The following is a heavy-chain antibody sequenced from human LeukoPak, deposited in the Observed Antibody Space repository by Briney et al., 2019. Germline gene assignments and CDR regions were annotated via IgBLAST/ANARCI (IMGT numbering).Heavy chain of an antibody. CDR3: ATEIVVVVAATGWPRDYYFDY. V-gene: IGHV1-46*01. D-gene: IGHD2-15*01. J-gene: IGHJ4*02. Sequence: ASVKVSCKASGYTFTSYYMHWVRQAPGQGLEWMGIINPSGGSTSYAQKFQGRVTMTRDTSTSTVYMELSSLRSEDTAVYYCATEIVVVVAATGWPRDYYFDYWGQGTLVTVSS. CDR2: INPSGGST. CDR1: GYTFTSYY.